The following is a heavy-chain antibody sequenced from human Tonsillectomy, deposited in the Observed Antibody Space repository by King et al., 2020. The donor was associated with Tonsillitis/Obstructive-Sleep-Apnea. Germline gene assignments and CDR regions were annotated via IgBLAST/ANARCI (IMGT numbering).Heavy chain of an antibody. CDR1: GFTFDDYA. CDR3: VKDDCIRGIAARLDYYYYMDV. D-gene: IGHD6-6*01. J-gene: IGHJ6*03. V-gene: IGHV3-43*02. Sequence: QLVQSGGGVVQPGGSLRLSCAASGFTFDDYAMHWVRQAPGKALEWVSLISGDGGRTYYADSVKGRFTISRDNTKNSLYLQMNSLRTEDTALYYCVKDDCIRGIAARLDYYYYMDVWGKGTTVTVSS. CDR2: ISGDGGRT.